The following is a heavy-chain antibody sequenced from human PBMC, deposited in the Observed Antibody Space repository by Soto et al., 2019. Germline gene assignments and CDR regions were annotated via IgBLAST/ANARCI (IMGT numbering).Heavy chain of an antibody. CDR3: ARGSCSGGSCLY. CDR2: ISSSSSST. V-gene: IGHV3-48*02. D-gene: IGHD2-15*01. J-gene: IGHJ4*02. CDR1: GFTFSSYS. Sequence: SLRLSCAASGFTFSSYSMNWVRQAPGKGLEWVSYISSSSSSTYYADSVKGRFTISRDNAKNSLYLQMNSLRDEDTAVYYCARGSCSGGSCLYWGQGTLVTVSS.